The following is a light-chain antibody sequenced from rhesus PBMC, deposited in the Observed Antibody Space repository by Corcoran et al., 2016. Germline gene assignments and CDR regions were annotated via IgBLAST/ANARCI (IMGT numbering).Light chain of an antibody. CDR1: QGISSY. V-gene: IGKV1-28*03. CDR3: LQHNSYPYS. J-gene: IGKJ2*01. CDR2: AAS. Sequence: DIQTTQSPSSLSASVGDTVTITCRASQGISSYLNWFQQKPGKAPKLLIYAASGLDSGVPSRFSGSGSGTVFTLTISSLQPEAFAAYYCLQHNSYPYSFGQGTKVEIK.